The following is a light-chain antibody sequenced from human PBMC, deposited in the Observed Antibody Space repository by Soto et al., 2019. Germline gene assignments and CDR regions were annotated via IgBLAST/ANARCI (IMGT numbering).Light chain of an antibody. CDR3: LQHNAYPWT. CDR2: VAS. V-gene: IGKV1-17*01. J-gene: IGKJ1*01. Sequence: DIQMTQSPSSLSASVGDRVTMTCRASQDIGINLGWFQQKPGKAPKRLIYVASSLQSGVPSRFSGSGSGTEFTLTISSLQPDDFASYFCLQHNAYPWTFGQGTKVEV. CDR1: QDIGIN.